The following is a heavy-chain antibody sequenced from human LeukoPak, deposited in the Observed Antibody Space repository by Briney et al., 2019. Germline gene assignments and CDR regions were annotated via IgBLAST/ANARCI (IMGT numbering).Heavy chain of an antibody. CDR1: GYTFTGYY. CDR2: INPNSGGT. Sequence: GASVKVSCKASGYTFTGYYMHWVRQAPGQGLEWMGWINPNSGGTNYAQKFQGRVTMTRDTSISTAYMELSRLRSDDTAVYYCARASYDSSGYYYYYYYMDVWGKGTTVTISS. J-gene: IGHJ6*03. CDR3: ARASYDSSGYYYYYYYMDV. D-gene: IGHD3-22*01. V-gene: IGHV1-2*02.